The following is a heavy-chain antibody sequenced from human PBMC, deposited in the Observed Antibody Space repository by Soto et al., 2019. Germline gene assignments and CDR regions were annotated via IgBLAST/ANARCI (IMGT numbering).Heavy chain of an antibody. D-gene: IGHD2-15*01. Sequence: GGSLRLSCAASGFTFSSYGMHWVRQAPGKGLEWVAVIWYDGSNKYYADSVKGRFTISRDNSKNTLYLQMNSLRAEDTAVYYCAREVGPRVGVLWFDPWGQGTLVTVSS. CDR3: AREVGPRVGVLWFDP. CDR2: IWYDGSNK. V-gene: IGHV3-33*01. J-gene: IGHJ5*02. CDR1: GFTFSSYG.